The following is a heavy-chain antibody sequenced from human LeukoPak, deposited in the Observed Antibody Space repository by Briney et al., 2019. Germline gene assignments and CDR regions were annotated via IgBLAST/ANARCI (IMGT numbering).Heavy chain of an antibody. J-gene: IGHJ4*02. D-gene: IGHD1-7*01. CDR3: AKEGKTPNWNYYQDKPVD. CDR2: ISGSGGRT. Sequence: GGSLRLSCAASGFTFSTSAMNWVRQAPGKGLEWVSAISGSGGRTDYADSVKGRFTISRDNSKNTLYLQMNSLRVEDTAVYYCAKEGKTPNWNYYQDKPVDWGQGTLVTVSS. CDR1: GFTFSTSA. V-gene: IGHV3-23*01.